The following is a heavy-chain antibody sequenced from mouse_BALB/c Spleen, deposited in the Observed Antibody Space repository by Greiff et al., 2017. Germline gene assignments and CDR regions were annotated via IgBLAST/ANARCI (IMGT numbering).Heavy chain of an antibody. Sequence: EVHLVESGGGLVQPGGSLRLSCATSGFTFTDYYMSWVRQPPGKALEWLGFIRNKANGYTTEYSASVKGRFTISRDNSQSILYLQMNTLRAEDSATYYCARDYGNSYGPFDYWGQGTTLTVSS. V-gene: IGHV7-3*02. CDR3: ARDYGNSYGPFDY. CDR1: GFTFTDYY. CDR2: IRNKANGYTT. D-gene: IGHD2-1*01. J-gene: IGHJ2*01.